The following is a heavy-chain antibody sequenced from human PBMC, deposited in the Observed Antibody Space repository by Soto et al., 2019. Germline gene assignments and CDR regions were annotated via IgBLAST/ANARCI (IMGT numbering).Heavy chain of an antibody. CDR3: AKVGENWNDAGYAAFDI. V-gene: IGHV3-30*18. D-gene: IGHD1-1*01. CDR2: ISYDGSNK. J-gene: IGHJ3*02. Sequence: GSLRLSCAASGFSLSSYGMDWVRQAPGKGLEWVAVISYDGSNKYYADSVKGRFTISRDNSKNTLYLQMNSLRAEDTAVYYCAKVGENWNDAGYAAFDIWGQGTTVTVSS. CDR1: GFSLSSYG.